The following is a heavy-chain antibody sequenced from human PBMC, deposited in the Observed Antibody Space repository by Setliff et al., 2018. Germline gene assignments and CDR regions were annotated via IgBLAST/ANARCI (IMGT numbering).Heavy chain of an antibody. CDR3: ARASGGNSVEDGFDI. J-gene: IGHJ3*02. CDR2: ISAYNGRT. CDR1: DYTFTDYG. Sequence: ASVKVSCKASDYTFTDYGIYWVRQAPGQGLGWMGWISAYNGRTNYAEKFHARVTMTTDTATSTAYMELRSLKSDDTAVYYCARASGGNSVEDGFDIWGQGTMVTVS. D-gene: IGHD1-26*01. V-gene: IGHV1-18*01.